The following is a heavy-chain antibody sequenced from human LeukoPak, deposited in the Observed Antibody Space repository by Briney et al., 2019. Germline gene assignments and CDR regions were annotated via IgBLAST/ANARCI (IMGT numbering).Heavy chain of an antibody. CDR3: ASHYDILTGYEY. V-gene: IGHV4-59*08. Sequence: SETLSLTCTVSGGSISSYYWSWIRQPPGKGLEWIGYIYHSGSTKYNPSLKSRVTISVDTSKNQFSLKLTSVTAADTAMYYCASHYDILTGYEYWGQGTLVTVSS. J-gene: IGHJ4*02. D-gene: IGHD3-9*01. CDR2: IYHSGST. CDR1: GGSISSYY.